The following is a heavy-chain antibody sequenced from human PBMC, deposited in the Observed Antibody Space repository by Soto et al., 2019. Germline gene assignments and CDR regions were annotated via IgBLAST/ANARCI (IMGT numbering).Heavy chain of an antibody. V-gene: IGHV4-30-4*01. CDR1: GGSISSGDYY. Sequence: TLSLTCTVSGGSISSGDYYWSWIRQPPGKGLEWIGYIYYSGSTYYNPSLKSRVTISVDTSKNQFSLKLSSVTAADTAVYYCAREAEYGGWFDPWGQGTLVTVSS. J-gene: IGHJ5*02. CDR3: AREAEYGGWFDP. CDR2: IYYSGST. D-gene: IGHD2-15*01.